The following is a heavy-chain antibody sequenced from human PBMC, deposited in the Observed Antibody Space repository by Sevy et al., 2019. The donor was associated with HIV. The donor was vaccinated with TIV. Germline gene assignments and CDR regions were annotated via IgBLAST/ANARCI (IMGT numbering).Heavy chain of an antibody. CDR2: ISGSGGST. V-gene: IGHV3-23*01. CDR3: AKDRGYYYNSSGYSLDY. D-gene: IGHD3-22*01. CDR1: GFTFSSYA. J-gene: IGHJ4*01. Sequence: GGFLRLSCAASGFTFSSYAMSWVRQAPGKGLEWVSAISGSGGSTYYTDSVKGRFTISRDNSKNTLYLQMNSLRAEDTAVYYCAKDRGYYYNSSGYSLDYWGQGTLVTVSS.